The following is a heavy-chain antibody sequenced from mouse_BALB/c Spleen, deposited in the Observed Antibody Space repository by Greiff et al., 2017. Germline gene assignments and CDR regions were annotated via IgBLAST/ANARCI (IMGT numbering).Heavy chain of an antibody. V-gene: IGHV5-17*02. J-gene: IGHJ3*01. CDR1: GFTFSSFG. CDR2: ISSGSSTI. Sequence: EVMLVESGGGLVQPGGSRKLSCAASGFTFSSFGMHWVRQAPEKGLEWVAYISSGSSTIYYADTVKGRFTISRDNPKNTLFLQMTSLRSEDTAMYYCARWRYDGGAYWGQGTLVTVSA. CDR3: ARWRYDGGAY. D-gene: IGHD2-14*01.